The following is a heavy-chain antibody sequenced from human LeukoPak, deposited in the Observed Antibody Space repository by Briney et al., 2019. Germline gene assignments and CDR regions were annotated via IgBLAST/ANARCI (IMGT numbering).Heavy chain of an antibody. CDR1: GFTFSSYA. CDR3: AKDTSSGWYYKFAY. V-gene: IGHV3-23*01. D-gene: IGHD6-19*01. J-gene: IGHJ4*02. CDR2: ISGSGGST. Sequence: GGSLRLSCAASGFTFSSYAMSWVRQAPGKGLEWVSGISGSGGSTYYADSVKGRFTISRDNSKNTLYLQMNSLRAEDTAVYYCAKDTSSGWYYKFAYWGQGTLVTVSS.